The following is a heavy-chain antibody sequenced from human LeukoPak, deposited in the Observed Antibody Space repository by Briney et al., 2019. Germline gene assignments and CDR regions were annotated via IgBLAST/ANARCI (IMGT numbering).Heavy chain of an antibody. Sequence: SVKVSCKASGGTFSSYAISWVRQAPGQGLEWMGGIIPIFGTANYAQKFQGRVAITTDESTSTAYMELSSLRSEDTAVYYCARERDCSSTSCYTEGNWFDPWGQGTLVTVSS. CDR2: IIPIFGTA. CDR1: GGTFSSYA. CDR3: ARERDCSSTSCYTEGNWFDP. D-gene: IGHD2-2*02. V-gene: IGHV1-69*05. J-gene: IGHJ5*02.